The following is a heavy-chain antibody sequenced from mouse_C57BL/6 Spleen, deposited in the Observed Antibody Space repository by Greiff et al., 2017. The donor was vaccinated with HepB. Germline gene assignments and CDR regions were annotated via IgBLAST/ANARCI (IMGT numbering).Heavy chain of an antibody. J-gene: IGHJ2*01. CDR1: GYTFTSYW. V-gene: IGHV1-69*01. CDR2: IDPSDSYT. Sequence: QVQLKQPGAELVMPGASVKLSCKASGYTFTSYWMHWVKQRPGQGLEWIGEIDPSDSYTNYNQKFKGKSTLTVDKSSSTAYMQLSSLTSEDSAVYYCARRGDYVDYWGQGTTLTVSS. CDR3: ARRGDYVDY.